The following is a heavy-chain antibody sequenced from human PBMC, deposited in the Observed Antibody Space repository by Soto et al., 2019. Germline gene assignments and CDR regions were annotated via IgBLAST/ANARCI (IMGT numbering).Heavy chain of an antibody. V-gene: IGHV1-24*01. CDR2: FDPEDGET. J-gene: IGHJ3*02. CDR3: ATPTNDYYDSSGLRAFDI. Sequence: KNTGASVKVSCKVSGYTLTELSMHWVRQAPGKGLEWMGGFDPEDGETIYAQKFQGRVTMTEDTSTDTAYMELSSLRSEDTAVYYCATPTNDYYDSSGLRAFDIWGQGTMVTVSS. CDR1: GYTLTELS. D-gene: IGHD3-22*01.